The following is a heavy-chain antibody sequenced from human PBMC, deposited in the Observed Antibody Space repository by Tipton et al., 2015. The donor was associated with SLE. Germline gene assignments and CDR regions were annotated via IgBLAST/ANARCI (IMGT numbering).Heavy chain of an antibody. V-gene: IGHV4-39*07. CDR1: GGSTTTSRNY. D-gene: IGHD6-6*01. CDR2: INHSGST. J-gene: IGHJ4*02. CDR3: ARQSMAARPDFDF. Sequence: LRLSCIVSGGSTTTSRNYWGWIRQPPGKGLEWIGEINHSGSTNYNPSLKSRVTISVDTSKNQFSLILNSVTAADTAVYYCARQSMAARPDFDFWGQGTLVTVSS.